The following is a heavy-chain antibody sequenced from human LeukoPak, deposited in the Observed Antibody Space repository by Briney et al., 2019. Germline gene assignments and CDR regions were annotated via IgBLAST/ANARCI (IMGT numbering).Heavy chain of an antibody. J-gene: IGHJ4*02. CDR2: IGGSGGGT. V-gene: IGHV3-23*01. CDR1: GITLSNYG. CDR3: AKRGVIIRVILVGFHKEAYYFDS. D-gene: IGHD3-10*01. Sequence: PGGSLRLSCEVSGITLSNYGMSWVRQAPGRGLEWVAGIGGSGGGTKYADSVKGRFTISRDNPKNTLYLQMNSLRGEDTAVYFCAKRGVIIRVILVGFHKEAYYFDSWGQGALATVSS.